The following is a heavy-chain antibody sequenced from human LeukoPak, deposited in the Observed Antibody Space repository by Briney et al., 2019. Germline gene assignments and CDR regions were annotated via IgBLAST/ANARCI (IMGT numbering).Heavy chain of an antibody. CDR3: ARDVGGGPFFDY. V-gene: IGHV3-11*06. CDR1: GFSFSDYY. CDR2: ISSSGYYT. J-gene: IGHJ4*02. Sequence: GGSLRLSCAASGFSFSDYYMSWIRQAPGKGLEWVSYISSSGYYTSYTDSLKGRFTISRANAKNSLYLQMNSLTAEDTAVYYCARDVGGGPFFDYWGQGTLVTVSS. D-gene: IGHD2-15*01.